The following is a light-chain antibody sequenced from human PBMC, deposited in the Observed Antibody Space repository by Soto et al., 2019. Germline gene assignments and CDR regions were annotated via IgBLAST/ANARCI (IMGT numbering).Light chain of an antibody. CDR2: GAS. V-gene: IGKV3-20*01. Sequence: EIVLTQSPGTLSLSPGERATLSCRASQSVSSSYLAWYQQKPGQAPRLLIYGASSRATGTPDRFSGSGSGTDFTLTISRLEPEDFVVYYCQQYGSSPLTFGGGTKVEIK. CDR1: QSVSSSY. J-gene: IGKJ4*01. CDR3: QQYGSSPLT.